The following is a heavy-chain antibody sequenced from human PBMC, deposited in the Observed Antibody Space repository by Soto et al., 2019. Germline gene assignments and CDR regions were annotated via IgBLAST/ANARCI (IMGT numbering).Heavy chain of an antibody. CDR3: ARDQASGHVYDYGMDV. CDR1: GFTFNDYY. J-gene: IGHJ6*02. D-gene: IGHD3-16*01. Sequence: QVQLVESGGGLVKPGGSLRLSCAASGFTFNDYYMSWIRQAPGKGLEWISYISSSGTNIYYADSVKDRFTIFRDNAKNSLYLQMSSLRAEDTAVYYCARDQASGHVYDYGMDVWGQGTTVSVSS. CDR2: ISSSGTNI. V-gene: IGHV3-11*01.